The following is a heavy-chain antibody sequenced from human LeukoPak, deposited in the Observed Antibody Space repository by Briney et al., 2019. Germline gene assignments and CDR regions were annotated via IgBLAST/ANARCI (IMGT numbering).Heavy chain of an antibody. CDR2: IYSGGST. CDR1: GFTVSSSY. Sequence: GGSLRLSCAASGFTVSSSYMSWVRQAPGKGLEWVSLIYSGGSTYYAASVKGRFTISRDNSDNTLYLQMSSLRAEDTAIYYCAKDRSYSGTYMGGFDVWGQGTMVTVSS. V-gene: IGHV3-53*01. J-gene: IGHJ3*01. CDR3: AKDRSYSGTYMGGFDV. D-gene: IGHD4-23*01.